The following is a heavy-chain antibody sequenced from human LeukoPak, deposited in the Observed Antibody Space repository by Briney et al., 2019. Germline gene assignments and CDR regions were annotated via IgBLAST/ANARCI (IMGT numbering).Heavy chain of an antibody. D-gene: IGHD1-1*01. CDR1: GFTFSSYS. V-gene: IGHV3-21*04. Sequence: GGSLRLSCAASGFTFSSYSMNWVRQAPGKGLEWVSSISSSSSYIYYADSVKGRFTISRDNSKNTLYLQMNSLRAEDTAVYYCAKDLNDYPDAFDIWGQGTMVTVSS. CDR3: AKDLNDYPDAFDI. CDR2: ISSSSSYI. J-gene: IGHJ3*02.